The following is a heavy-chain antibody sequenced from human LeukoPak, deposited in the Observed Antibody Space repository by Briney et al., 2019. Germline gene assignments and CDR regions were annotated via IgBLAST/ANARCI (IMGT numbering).Heavy chain of an antibody. V-gene: IGHV3-48*03. Sequence: GGSLRLSCAASGFTFSSYEMNWVRQAPGKGLEWVSYISSSGSTIYYADSVKGRFTISRDNSKKKLYLQMNSLRAEDTAVYYCARVLVWWGQTKPESDYWGQGTLVTVSS. CDR2: ISSSGSTI. D-gene: IGHD2-21*01. CDR3: ARVLVWWGQTKPESDY. CDR1: GFTFSSYE. J-gene: IGHJ4*02.